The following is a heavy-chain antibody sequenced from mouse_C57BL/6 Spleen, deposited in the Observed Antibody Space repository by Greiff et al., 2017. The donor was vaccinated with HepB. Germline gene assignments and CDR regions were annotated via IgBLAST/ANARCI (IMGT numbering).Heavy chain of an antibody. V-gene: IGHV1-5*01. Sequence: EVQLQQSGTVLARPGASVKMSCKTSGYTFTSYWMHWVKQRPGQGLEWIGAIYPGNSDTSYNQKVKGKAKLTAVTSASTAYMELSSLTNEDSAVYYCLYYYGSSLDYWGQGTTLTVSS. J-gene: IGHJ2*01. CDR3: LYYYGSSLDY. CDR1: GYTFTSYW. CDR2: IYPGNSDT. D-gene: IGHD1-1*01.